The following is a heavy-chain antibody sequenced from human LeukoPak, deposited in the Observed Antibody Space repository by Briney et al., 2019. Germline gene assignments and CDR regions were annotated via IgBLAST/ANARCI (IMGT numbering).Heavy chain of an antibody. CDR2: INPNSGGT. CDR3: ARGPTTIAAAGNWFDP. J-gene: IGHJ5*02. CDR1: GYTFTGYY. Sequence: ASVKVSCKASGYTFTGYYMHWVRQAPGQGLEWMGWINPNSGGTNYAQKFQGRVTMTRDTSISTAYVELSRLRSDDTAVYYCARGPTTIAAAGNWFDPWGQGTLVTVSS. V-gene: IGHV1-2*02. D-gene: IGHD6-13*01.